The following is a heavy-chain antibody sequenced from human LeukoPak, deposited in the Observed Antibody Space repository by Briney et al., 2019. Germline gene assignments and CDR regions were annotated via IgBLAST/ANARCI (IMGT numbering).Heavy chain of an antibody. Sequence: PGGSLRLSCAASGFTFSSYAMSWVRQAPGQRLEWMGWISTYNGNTNYAQKFQGRVTMTRDTSTSTVYRELSCLRCEDTAVYYCARVWGSGIAAAGNGWFDPWGQGTLVTVSS. D-gene: IGHD6-13*01. CDR1: GFTFSSYA. V-gene: IGHV1-18*01. CDR3: ARVWGSGIAAAGNGWFDP. CDR2: ISTYNGNT. J-gene: IGHJ5*02.